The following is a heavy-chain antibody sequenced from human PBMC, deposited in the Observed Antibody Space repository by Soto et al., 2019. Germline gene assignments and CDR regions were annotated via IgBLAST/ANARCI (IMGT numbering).Heavy chain of an antibody. CDR1: GFTFSSYA. J-gene: IGHJ2*01. Sequence: PGGSLRLSCAASGFTFSSYAMSWVRQAPGKGLEWVSAISGSGGSTCYADSVKGRFTISRDNSKNTLYLQMNSLRAEDTAVYYCALQLSEIRAWLVPQYFDLWGRGTLVTVSS. V-gene: IGHV3-23*01. D-gene: IGHD6-19*01. CDR2: ISGSGGST. CDR3: ALQLSEIRAWLVPQYFDL.